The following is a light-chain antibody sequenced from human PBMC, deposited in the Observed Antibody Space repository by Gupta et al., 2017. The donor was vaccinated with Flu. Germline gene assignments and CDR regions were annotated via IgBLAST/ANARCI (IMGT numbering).Light chain of an antibody. J-gene: IGKJ4*01. V-gene: IGKV1-39*01. CDR1: QGISSY. Sequence: PSSLSASVGDRVTITCRASQGISSYLNWYQQKPGKAPKLLIYAASSLQRGVPSRFSGSGSGTDFTLTISSLQPEDIATYYCQQYDSLPLTFGGGTKVEIK. CDR3: QQYDSLPLT. CDR2: AAS.